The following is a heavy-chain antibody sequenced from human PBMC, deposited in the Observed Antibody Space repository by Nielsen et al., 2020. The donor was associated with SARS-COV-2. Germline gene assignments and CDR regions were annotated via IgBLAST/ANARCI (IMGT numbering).Heavy chain of an antibody. CDR1: GYTFTSYY. CDR2: INPSGGST. V-gene: IGHV1-46*01. D-gene: IGHD3-22*01. CDR3: ARCYYDRNGMDV. Sequence: ASVKVSCKASGYTFTSYYMHWVRQAPGQGLEWMGIINPSGGSTSYAQKFQGRVTMTRDTSTSTVYMELSSLRSEDTAVHYCARCYYDRNGMDVWGQGTTVTVSS. J-gene: IGHJ6*02.